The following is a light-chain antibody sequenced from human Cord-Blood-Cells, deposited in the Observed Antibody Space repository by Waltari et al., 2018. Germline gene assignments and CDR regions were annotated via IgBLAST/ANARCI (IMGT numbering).Light chain of an antibody. V-gene: IGKV3-11*01. CDR2: DAS. CDR1: QSFSSY. CDR3: QQHSNWPLT. Sequence: EIGLTQHPATPASSPGDRTTLSCRASQSFSSYLAWYQQKPGQAPRLLIYDASNRATGIPARFSGSGSGTDFTLTISSLEPEDFAVYYCQQHSNWPLTFGGGTKVEIK. J-gene: IGKJ4*01.